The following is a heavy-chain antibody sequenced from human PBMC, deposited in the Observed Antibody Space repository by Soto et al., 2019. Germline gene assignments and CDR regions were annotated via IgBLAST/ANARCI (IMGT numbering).Heavy chain of an antibody. Sequence: SETLSLTCTVSGGSISSGDYYWSWIRQPPGKGLEWIGYIYYSGSTYYNPSLKSRVTISVDTSKNQFSLKLSSVTAADTAVYYCARERVGIAARTVPHYFDFWGQGTLVTVSS. V-gene: IGHV4-30-4*01. CDR2: IYYSGST. CDR3: ARERVGIAARTVPHYFDF. D-gene: IGHD6-6*01. CDR1: GGSISSGDYY. J-gene: IGHJ4*02.